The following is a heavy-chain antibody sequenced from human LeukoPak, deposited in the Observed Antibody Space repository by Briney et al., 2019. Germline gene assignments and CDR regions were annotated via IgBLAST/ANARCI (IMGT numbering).Heavy chain of an antibody. D-gene: IGHD6-13*01. CDR2: IYPSGST. V-gene: IGHV4-4*07. J-gene: IGHJ6*03. CDR1: GGSISGYY. Sequence: PSETLSLTCTVSGGSISGYYWNWIRQPAGKELEWIGRIYPSGSTNYNPSLRSRVTMSVDTSKNQFSLKLSSVTAADTAVYYCAREYSSSWSRSYYYYYYMDVWGKGTTVTVSS. CDR3: AREYSSSWSRSYYYYYYMDV.